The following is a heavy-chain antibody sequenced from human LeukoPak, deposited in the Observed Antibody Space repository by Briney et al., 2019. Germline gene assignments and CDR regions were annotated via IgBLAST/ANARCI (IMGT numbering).Heavy chain of an antibody. CDR3: AKTGTYSSSSGYIDS. J-gene: IGHJ4*02. Sequence: GGSLRLSCAASGLTFKNYAMHWVRQAPGKGLWWVLGISWNSGNIGYADSVKRRFTLSRDNAKNSLFLQMNSLRAEDTALYYCAKTGTYSSSSGYIDSWGQGTLVTVSS. D-gene: IGHD6-6*01. V-gene: IGHV3-9*01. CDR1: GLTFKNYA. CDR2: ISWNSGNI.